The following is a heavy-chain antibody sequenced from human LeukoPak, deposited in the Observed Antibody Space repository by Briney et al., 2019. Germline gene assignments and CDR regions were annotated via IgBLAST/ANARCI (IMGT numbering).Heavy chain of an antibody. J-gene: IGHJ4*02. CDR2: INSDGSST. CDR3: ARGYGSRSYYNGVDY. Sequence: GGSLRLSCAASGFTFSSYWMHWVRQAPGKGLVWVSRINSDGSSTSYADSVKGRFTISRDNAKNTLYLQMNGLRAEDTAVYYCARGYGSRSYYNGVDYWGQGTLVTVSS. CDR1: GFTFSSYW. D-gene: IGHD3-10*01. V-gene: IGHV3-74*01.